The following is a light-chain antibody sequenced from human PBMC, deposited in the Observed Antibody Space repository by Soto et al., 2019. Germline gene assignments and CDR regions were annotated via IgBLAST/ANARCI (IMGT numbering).Light chain of an antibody. Sequence: QSALTEPPSASGTPGQRVTISCSGSNSNVGRNVVNWYQQFPGAVPKLLIYSNNRRPSGIPERFSASKSGTSASLAITRLXSEDEADYYCAAWDDTLSNYVFGTGTKVTVL. CDR1: NSNVGRNV. CDR2: SNN. V-gene: IGLV1-44*01. CDR3: AAWDDTLSNYV. J-gene: IGLJ1*01.